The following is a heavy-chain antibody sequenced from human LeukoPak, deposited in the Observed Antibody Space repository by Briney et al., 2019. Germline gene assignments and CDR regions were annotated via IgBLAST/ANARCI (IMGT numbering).Heavy chain of an antibody. CDR2: VFYTGKA. J-gene: IGHJ4*02. CDR3: ARVRVGTIDY. Sequence: SETLSLTCTLSGGSLSSYHWSWFRQLPGKGLEWMGHVFYTGKAVYNPSLTGRVTISVDTSKDQFSLKLSSVTAADTAVYYCARVRVGTIDYWGQGTLVTVSS. V-gene: IGHV4-59*08. D-gene: IGHD1-1*01. CDR1: GGSLSSYH.